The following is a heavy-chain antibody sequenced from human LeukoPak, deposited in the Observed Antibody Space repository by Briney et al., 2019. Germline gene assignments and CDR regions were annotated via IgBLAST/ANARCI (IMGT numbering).Heavy chain of an antibody. D-gene: IGHD3-10*01. CDR2: MYYSGSS. V-gene: IGHV4-30-4*01. Sequence: PSETLSLTCTVSGGSISSNDYSWSWIRQPPGRGLEWFGYMYYSGSSYYSPSLKSRVTISVDTSKNRFSLKLSSVTAADTAVYYCARAHYYGSGSPDAFDVWGQGTLVTVFS. J-gene: IGHJ3*01. CDR3: ARAHYYGSGSPDAFDV. CDR1: GGSISSNDYS.